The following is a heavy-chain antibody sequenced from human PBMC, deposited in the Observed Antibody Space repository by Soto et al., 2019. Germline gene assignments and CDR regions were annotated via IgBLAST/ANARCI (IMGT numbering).Heavy chain of an antibody. V-gene: IGHV4-34*01. CDR2: IDHSGYT. J-gene: IGHJ5*02. Sequence: PSETLSLTCAVYGGSFIGYYWNWIRQPPGKWLEWIGEIDHSGYTNYNPSLKSRVTISVDTSKNQFSLRLTSVTAADTAVYYCARVRDWFDPWGQGTLVTVSS. CDR1: GGSFIGYY. D-gene: IGHD3-3*01. CDR3: ARVRDWFDP.